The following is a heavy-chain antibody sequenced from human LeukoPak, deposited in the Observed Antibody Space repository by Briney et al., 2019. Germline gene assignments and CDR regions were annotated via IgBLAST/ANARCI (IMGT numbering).Heavy chain of an antibody. CDR3: ARDRSTGSYFFFDY. D-gene: IGHD6-19*01. Sequence: GGSLRLSCAVSGFTFSSYGMHWVRQAPGKGLEWVAVIWHDGSNKYYTDSVKGRFTISRDNPKNTLYLQMNSLRAEDTAVYYCARDRSTGSYFFFDYWGQGVLVTVSS. CDR1: GFTFSSYG. CDR2: IWHDGSNK. V-gene: IGHV3-33*01. J-gene: IGHJ4*02.